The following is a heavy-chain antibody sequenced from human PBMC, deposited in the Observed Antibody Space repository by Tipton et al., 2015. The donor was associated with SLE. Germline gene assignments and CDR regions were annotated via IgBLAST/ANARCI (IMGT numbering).Heavy chain of an antibody. CDR1: GGSISSFY. V-gene: IGHV4-59*01. Sequence: TLSLTCTVSGGSISSFYWSWIRQPPGKGLEWIGYIYYTGNTNYNPSLKSRVTISVDTSKDQFSLKLTSVTATDTAVYYCARGISYCNTTSCYNYMDVWGKGTTVTVSS. J-gene: IGHJ6*03. CDR3: ARGISYCNTTSCYNYMDV. D-gene: IGHD2-2*02. CDR2: IYYTGNT.